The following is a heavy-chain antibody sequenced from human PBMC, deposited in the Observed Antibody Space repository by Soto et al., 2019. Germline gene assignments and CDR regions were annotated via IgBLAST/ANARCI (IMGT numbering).Heavy chain of an antibody. CDR3: ARAKSDAFDI. Sequence: EVQLVESGGGLVQPGGSLRLSCAASGFTFSSYWMSWVRQAQGKGLEWVANIKQAGSEKYYVDSVKGRFTISRDNAKNSLYVQMNSLRAEDTAVYYCARAKSDAFDIWGQGTMVTVSS. V-gene: IGHV3-7*03. CDR2: IKQAGSEK. CDR1: GFTFSSYW. J-gene: IGHJ3*02.